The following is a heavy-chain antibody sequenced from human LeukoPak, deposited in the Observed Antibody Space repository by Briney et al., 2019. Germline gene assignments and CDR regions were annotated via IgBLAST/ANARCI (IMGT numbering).Heavy chain of an antibody. D-gene: IGHD6-19*01. CDR2: ISYDGSNK. CDR3: ARDLVAGFYFDY. Sequence: GRSLRLSCAASGFTFSSYAMHWVRQAPGKGLEWVAVISYDGSNKYYADSVKGRFTISRDNSKNTLYLQMNSLRAEDTAVYYCARDLVAGFYFDYWGQGTLVTVSS. CDR1: GFTFSSYA. J-gene: IGHJ4*02. V-gene: IGHV3-30-3*01.